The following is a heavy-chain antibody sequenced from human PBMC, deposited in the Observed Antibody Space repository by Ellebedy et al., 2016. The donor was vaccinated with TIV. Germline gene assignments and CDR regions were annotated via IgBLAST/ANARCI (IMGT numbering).Heavy chain of an antibody. CDR1: GFLFGRFA. CDR3: ARDERYSGYDQLDY. CDR2: IPYDGSDT. V-gene: IGHV3-30*03. Sequence: PGGSLRLSCVGSGFLFGRFAVHWVRQAPHKGLEWVAVIPYDGSDTDYSDSVKGRFTISRDNSKKTVYLQMDSLRTEDTAVYYCARDERYSGYDQLDYWGQGTLVSVSS. J-gene: IGHJ4*02. D-gene: IGHD5-12*01.